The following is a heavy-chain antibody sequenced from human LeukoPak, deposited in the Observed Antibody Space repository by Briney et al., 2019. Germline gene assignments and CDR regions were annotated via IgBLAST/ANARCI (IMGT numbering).Heavy chain of an antibody. D-gene: IGHD6-13*01. CDR2: INHSGST. V-gene: IGHV4-34*01. CDR3: ARGPHIAAAGTGRFWNY. CDR1: GGSFSGYY. J-gene: IGHJ4*02. Sequence: SETLSLTCAVYGGSFSGYYWSWIRQPPGKGLECIGEINHSGSTNYNPSLKSRVTISVDTSKNQFSLKLSSVTAADTAVYYCARGPHIAAAGTGRFWNYWGQGTLVTVSS.